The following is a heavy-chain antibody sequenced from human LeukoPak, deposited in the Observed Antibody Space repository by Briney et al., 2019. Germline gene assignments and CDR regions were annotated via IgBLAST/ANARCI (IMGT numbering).Heavy chain of an antibody. CDR2: ISTYKRNT. V-gene: IGHV1-18*01. CDR3: ARVSTRNGIDV. D-gene: IGHD5/OR15-5a*01. J-gene: IGHJ6*02. Sequence: ASVKVSCKASGYIFTSYGSSWVRQAPGQGLEWMGWISTYKRNTNYAQKVQGRVTLTTETSTSTAYMELRSLRSDDTAVYYCARVSTRNGIDVWGQGTKVTVSS. CDR1: GYIFTSYG.